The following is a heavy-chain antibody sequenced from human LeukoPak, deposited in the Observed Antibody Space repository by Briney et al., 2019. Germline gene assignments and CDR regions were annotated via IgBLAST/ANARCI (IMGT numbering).Heavy chain of an antibody. CDR3: ARGSYYDFWSGQKPSYDAFDI. D-gene: IGHD3-3*01. Sequence: ASVKVSCKASGYTFTSYYMHWVRQAPGQGLEWMGIINPSDGSTSYAQKFQGRVTMTRDTSTSTVYMELSSLRSEDTAVYYCARGSYYDFWSGQKPSYDAFDIWGQGTMVTVSS. CDR1: GYTFTSYY. V-gene: IGHV1-46*01. CDR2: INPSDGST. J-gene: IGHJ3*02.